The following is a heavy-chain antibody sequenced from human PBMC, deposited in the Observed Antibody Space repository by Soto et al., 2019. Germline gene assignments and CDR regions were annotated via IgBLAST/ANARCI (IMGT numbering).Heavy chain of an antibody. V-gene: IGHV4-59*01. CDR3: AREEGYGMDV. Sequence: PSETLSLTCTVSGGSISSYYWSWIRQPPGKGLEWIGYIFYSGSTNYNPSLKSRVTISVDTSKNHFSLNLSSVTAADTAVYYCAREEGYGMDVWGQGTTVTVSS. CDR1: GGSISSYY. J-gene: IGHJ6*02. CDR2: IFYSGST.